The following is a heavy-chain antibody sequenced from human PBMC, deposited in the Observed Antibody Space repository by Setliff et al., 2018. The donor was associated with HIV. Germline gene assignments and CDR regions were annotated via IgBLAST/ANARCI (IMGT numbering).Heavy chain of an antibody. V-gene: IGHV4-59*01. CDR2: ISNTGNT. CDR1: GGSISNYY. D-gene: IGHD3-22*01. CDR3: ARDVARFDYDTGGYYVSHFDY. Sequence: SETLSLTCTVSGGSISNYYWSWIRQSPGKGLEWIGYISNTGNTKYNPSLKSRVTIAGDTSKNQFSVRLTSVTAADTAVYFCARDVARFDYDTGGYYVSHFDYWGQGTLVTVSS. J-gene: IGHJ4*02.